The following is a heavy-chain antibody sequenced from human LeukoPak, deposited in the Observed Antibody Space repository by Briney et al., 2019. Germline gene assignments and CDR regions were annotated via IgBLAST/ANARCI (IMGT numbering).Heavy chain of an antibody. Sequence: ASVKVSCKASGYTFTSYYMHWVRQAPAQGLEWMGVINPSGGSTSYSQEFQGRLTITTDTTTSTAYFLQSSLRSEDTAVYYCATDSYGLSCFDYWGQGTLVTVSS. CDR3: ATDSYGLSCFDY. V-gene: IGHV1-46*01. D-gene: IGHD5-18*01. J-gene: IGHJ4*02. CDR1: GYTFTSYY. CDR2: INPSGGST.